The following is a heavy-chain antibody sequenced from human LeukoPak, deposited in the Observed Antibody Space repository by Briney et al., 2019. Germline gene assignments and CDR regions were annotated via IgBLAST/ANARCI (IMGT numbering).Heavy chain of an antibody. CDR3: AKDQEGYHRPIDY. Sequence: GGSLRLSCAASGLTFNIYDMHWVRQAPGKWLEWVSVISAGGGTKDYADSVRGRFTVSRDNSRNTLFLQMNSLRAEDTAIYYCAKDQEGYHRPIDYWGQGTLVTVSS. D-gene: IGHD5-24*01. J-gene: IGHJ4*02. CDR2: ISAGGGTK. V-gene: IGHV3-23*01. CDR1: GLTFNIYD.